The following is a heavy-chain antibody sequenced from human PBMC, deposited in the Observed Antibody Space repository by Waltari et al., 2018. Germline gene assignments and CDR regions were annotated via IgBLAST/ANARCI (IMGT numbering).Heavy chain of an antibody. V-gene: IGHV4-39*01. CDR1: GGPISTNRHY. CDR3: ATYLGASLGTAAFDV. D-gene: IGHD1-1*01. CDR2: MSYSGAT. J-gene: IGHJ3*01. Sequence: QLQLQESSPGLVKPSQTLSLPCRASGGPISTNRHYWVWIRQAPGQGLEWIGTMSYSGATYSSPSLNSRVTISRDTSKNQLSLKLASMTAADTAVYYCATYLGASLGTAAFDVWGQGTMVTVSS.